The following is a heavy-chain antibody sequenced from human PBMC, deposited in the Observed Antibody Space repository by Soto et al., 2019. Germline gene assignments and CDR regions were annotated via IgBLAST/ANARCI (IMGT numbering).Heavy chain of an antibody. J-gene: IGHJ4*02. CDR3: AKVSNKWAVAQRGYFDY. D-gene: IGHD6-19*01. V-gene: IGHV3-23*01. Sequence: EVQVLDSGGGLVQPGGSQRLSCEASGFTFSNYAMSWVRQAPGKGLEWVSTISATGSTLYAASVKGRFTISRDNSKKTVYRQMNFLRAEDTAVYYCAKVSNKWAVAQRGYFDYWGQGTLVTVSS. CDR1: GFTFSNYA. CDR2: ISATGST.